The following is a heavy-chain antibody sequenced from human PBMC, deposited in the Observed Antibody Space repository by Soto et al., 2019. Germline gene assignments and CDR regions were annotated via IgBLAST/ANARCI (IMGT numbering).Heavy chain of an antibody. CDR3: ARARGRLHAFDI. V-gene: IGHV3-33*01. CDR2: IWYDGSNK. CDR1: GIAFSSYR. D-gene: IGHD3-10*01. J-gene: IGHJ3*02. Sequence: PAGSLRLSFAASGIAFSSYRMHRVHQAPGKGLEWVAVIWYDGSNKYYADSVKGRFTISRDNSKNTLYLQMNSLRAEDAAVYYCARARGRLHAFDIWGQGTMVTVSS.